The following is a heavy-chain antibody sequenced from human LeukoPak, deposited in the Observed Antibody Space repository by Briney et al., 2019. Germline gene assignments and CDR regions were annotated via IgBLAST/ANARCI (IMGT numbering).Heavy chain of an antibody. Sequence: SETLSLTCTVSGGSMSSYYWSWIRQPPGKGLEWIGYISYTGNTKYNPSLKSRVTISLDTSQRQSSLMLTSVTAADTAVYYCARDGGDYTPFDSWGQGTLVTVSS. V-gene: IGHV4-59*13. J-gene: IGHJ4*02. CDR3: ARDGGDYTPFDS. CDR2: ISYTGNT. CDR1: GGSMSSYY. D-gene: IGHD4-17*01.